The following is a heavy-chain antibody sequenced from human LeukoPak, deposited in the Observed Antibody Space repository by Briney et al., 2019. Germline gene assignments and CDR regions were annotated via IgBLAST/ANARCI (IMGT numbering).Heavy chain of an antibody. D-gene: IGHD3-10*01. Sequence: GGSLRLSCAASGFTFSSYGMHWVRQAPGKGLEWVAVIWYDGSNKYYADSVKGRFTISRDNPKNTLYLQMNSLRVEDTAVYYCAKSYHYYGSSIDYWGQGTLVTVSS. CDR1: GFTFSSYG. CDR3: AKSYHYYGSSIDY. J-gene: IGHJ4*02. CDR2: IWYDGSNK. V-gene: IGHV3-33*06.